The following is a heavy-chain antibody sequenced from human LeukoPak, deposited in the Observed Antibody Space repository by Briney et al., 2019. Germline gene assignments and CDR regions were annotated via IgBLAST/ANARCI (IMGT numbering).Heavy chain of an antibody. V-gene: IGHV4-59*08. CDR1: GGSISGYY. D-gene: IGHD6-13*01. CDR3: ARRGYASSWSFDY. CDR2: IYYSGST. J-gene: IGHJ4*02. Sequence: SETLSLTCTVSGGSISGYYWNWVRQPPGKGLEWIGYIYYSGSTKYNPSLKSRVTISVDTSKNQFSLKLSPVTAADTAVYYCARRGYASSWSFDYWGQGTLVTVSS.